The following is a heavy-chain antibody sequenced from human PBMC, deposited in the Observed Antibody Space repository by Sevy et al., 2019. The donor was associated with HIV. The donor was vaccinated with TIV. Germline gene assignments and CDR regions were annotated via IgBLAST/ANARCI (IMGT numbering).Heavy chain of an antibody. V-gene: IGHV4-39*01. CDR1: GGSISSSSYY. D-gene: IGHD2-15*01. Sequence: SETLSLTCTVSGGSISSSSYYWGWIRQPPGKGLEWIGSIYYSGSTYYNPSLKSRVTISVDTSKNQFSLKLSSVTAADTAVCYCARLFLAATWWYFDLWGRGTLVTVSS. CDR3: ARLFLAATWWYFDL. J-gene: IGHJ2*01. CDR2: IYYSGST.